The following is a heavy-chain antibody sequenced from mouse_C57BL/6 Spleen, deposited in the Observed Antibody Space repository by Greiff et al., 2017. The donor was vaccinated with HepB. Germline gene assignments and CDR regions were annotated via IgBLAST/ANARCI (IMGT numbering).Heavy chain of an antibody. J-gene: IGHJ3*01. D-gene: IGHD2-2*01. CDR3: ARDRGYDDGAWFAY. V-gene: IGHV1-54*01. Sequence: QVQLQQSGAELVRPGTSVKVSCKASGYAFTNYLIEWVKQRPGQGLEWIGVINPGSGGTNYNEKFKGKATLTADKSSSTAYMQLSSLTSEDSAVYCSARDRGYDDGAWFAYWGQGTLVTVSA. CDR1: GYAFTNYL. CDR2: INPGSGGT.